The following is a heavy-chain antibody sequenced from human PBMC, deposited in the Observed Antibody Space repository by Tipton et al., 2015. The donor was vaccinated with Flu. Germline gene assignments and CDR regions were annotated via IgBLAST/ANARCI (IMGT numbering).Heavy chain of an antibody. J-gene: IGHJ4*02. CDR3: ARLSYYDVDLKNFYFDY. CDR1: GDSISSNNCF. V-gene: IGHV4-39*01. D-gene: IGHD3-10*02. Sequence: TLSLTCTVSGDSISSNNCFWGWIRQPPGKGLEWIGSVYNSGNSYYNPSLKSRVTISVDTSKSQFSLKLRSVTAADTAVYYCARLSYYDVDLKNFYFDYWGQGALVTVSS. CDR2: VYNSGNS.